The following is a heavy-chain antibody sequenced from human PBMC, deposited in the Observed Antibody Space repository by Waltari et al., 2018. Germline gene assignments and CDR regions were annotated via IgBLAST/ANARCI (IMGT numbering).Heavy chain of an antibody. D-gene: IGHD6-19*01. Sequence: QVQLQQWGAGLLKPSETLSLTCAVYGGSFSGYYWSWIRQPPGKGLEWIGEINHSGSTNSNPSLKRRVTISVDTSKSQFSLKLSSVTAADTAVYYCARDHVRMQWLAYFDYWGQGTLVTVSS. V-gene: IGHV4-34*01. J-gene: IGHJ4*02. CDR2: INHSGST. CDR3: ARDHVRMQWLAYFDY. CDR1: GGSFSGYY.